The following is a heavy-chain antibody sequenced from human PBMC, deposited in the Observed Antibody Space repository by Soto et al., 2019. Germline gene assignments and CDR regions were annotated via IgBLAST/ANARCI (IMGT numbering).Heavy chain of an antibody. D-gene: IGHD2-15*01. V-gene: IGHV4-59*01. Sequence: SETLCLTCTVSGGSIXSYCWSWILQTPGKGLEWIGYIYYSGSTNYNPSLKSRVTISVDTSKNQFSLKLSSVTAAATAVYYCASIVVAATRNYYYYYYMDVWGNGTTVTVSS. J-gene: IGHJ6*03. CDR3: ASIVVAATRNYYYYYYMDV. CDR2: IYYSGST. CDR1: GGSIXSYC.